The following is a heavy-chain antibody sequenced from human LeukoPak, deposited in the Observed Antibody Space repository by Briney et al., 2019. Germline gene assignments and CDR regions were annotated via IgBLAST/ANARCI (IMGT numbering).Heavy chain of an antibody. V-gene: IGHV4-34*01. CDR2: IKHDGST. J-gene: IGHJ4*02. Sequence: SETLSLTCAVYGGSFSGDFWGWLRQSPGKGLEWIGEIKHDGSTTYNPSLESRVTMSLDTSTNQISLEMTSVTAADTAIYYCARHTWQWLPLDDWGQGTQVTISS. CDR3: ARHTWQWLPLDD. CDR1: GGSFSGDF. D-gene: IGHD5-12*01.